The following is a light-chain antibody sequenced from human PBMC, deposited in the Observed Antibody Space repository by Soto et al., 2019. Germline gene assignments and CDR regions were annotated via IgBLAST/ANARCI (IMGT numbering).Light chain of an antibody. CDR1: QSVSSN. CDR2: GAS. J-gene: IGKJ1*01. CDR3: QHYNNWPPWT. Sequence: EIMMTQSPATLSVSPGERATLSCRASQSVSSNLAWYQQKPDQAPRLLIYGASTRATGIPARFSGSGSGTEFTLTISSLQSEDFVVYFCQHYNNWPPWTFGPGTRVEIK. V-gene: IGKV3-15*01.